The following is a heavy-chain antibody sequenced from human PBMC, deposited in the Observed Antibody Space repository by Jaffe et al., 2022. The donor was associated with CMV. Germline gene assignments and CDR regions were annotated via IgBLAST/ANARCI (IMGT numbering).Heavy chain of an antibody. CDR3: VKVKAEFDSGWHYWYFDL. V-gene: IGHV3-64D*06. CDR1: GFSFSNYA. Sequence: EVQLVESGGGLVQPGGSLRLSCSASGFSFSNYAMHWVRQTPGNTLEFVSAISHDGGATYYVDSVEGRFSISRDNSKNTLYLQLSGLRPEDTAVYYCVKVKAEFDSGWHYWYFDLWGRGTLVTVDS. CDR2: ISHDGGAT. J-gene: IGHJ2*01. D-gene: IGHD6-19*01.